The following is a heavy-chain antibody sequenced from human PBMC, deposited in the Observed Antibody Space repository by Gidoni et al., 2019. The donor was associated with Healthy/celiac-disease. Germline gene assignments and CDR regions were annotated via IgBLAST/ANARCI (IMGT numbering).Heavy chain of an antibody. CDR2: IYYSGST. CDR3: ARHRLGGAVAATYDY. Sequence: QLQLQESCPGLVKPSETLSLPCTVSGGSISSSSYYWGWIRQPPGKGLEWIGSIYYSGSTYYNPSLKSRVTISVDTSKNQFSLKLSSVTAADTAVYYCARHRLGGAVAATYDYWGQGTLVTVSS. CDR1: GGSISSSSYY. V-gene: IGHV4-39*01. D-gene: IGHD6-19*01. J-gene: IGHJ4*02.